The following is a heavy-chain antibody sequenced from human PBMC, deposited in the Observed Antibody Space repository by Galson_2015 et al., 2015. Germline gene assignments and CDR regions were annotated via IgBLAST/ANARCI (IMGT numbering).Heavy chain of an antibody. J-gene: IGHJ3*02. D-gene: IGHD2-15*01. CDR2: IYYSGST. Sequence: ETLSLTCTVSGGSISSYYWSWIRQPPGKGLEWIGYIYYSGSTNYNPSLKSRVTISVDTSKNQFSLKLSSVTAADTAVYYCARETLGYCSGGSCYRARAFDIWGQGTMVIVSS. CDR3: ARETLGYCSGGSCYRARAFDI. CDR1: GGSISSYY. V-gene: IGHV4-59*01.